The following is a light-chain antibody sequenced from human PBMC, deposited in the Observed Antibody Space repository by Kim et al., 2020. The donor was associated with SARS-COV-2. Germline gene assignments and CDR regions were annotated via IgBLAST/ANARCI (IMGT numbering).Light chain of an antibody. CDR3: QQYNNWTPYT. V-gene: IGKV3-15*01. Sequence: EIVMTQTPATLSVSPGERATLTCRASQSVSSNLTWYQQKPGQAPRLLIYGASTRATGISARFGGSGSGTEFTLTISSLQSEDFAVYYCQQYNNWTPYTFGQGSKLEI. CDR1: QSVSSN. CDR2: GAS. J-gene: IGKJ2*01.